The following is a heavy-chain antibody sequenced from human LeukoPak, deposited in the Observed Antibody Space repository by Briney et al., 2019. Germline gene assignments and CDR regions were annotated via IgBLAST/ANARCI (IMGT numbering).Heavy chain of an antibody. J-gene: IGHJ5*01. CDR2: IYHSGST. D-gene: IGHD2-21*02. Sequence: SETLSLTCAVYGGSFSGHYWSWIRQSPGKGLEWIGSIYHSGSTYYNSSLKSRVTISIDTSNNQVSLKMSSMTAADTAVYYCAKSDGYGLIDSWGQGTLVTVSS. V-gene: IGHV4-34*01. CDR3: AKSDGYGLIDS. CDR1: GGSFSGHY.